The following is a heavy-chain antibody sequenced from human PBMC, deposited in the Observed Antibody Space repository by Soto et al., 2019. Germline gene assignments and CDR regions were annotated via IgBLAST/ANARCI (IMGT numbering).Heavy chain of an antibody. Sequence: EVQLVESGGGLVQPGRSLRLSCAASGFTFDDYAMHWVRQAPGKGLEWDSGISWNSGSIDYADSVKGRFTISRDNAKNSLYLQMNSLRAENTALYYCAKGGYDWYSYLDYWGQGTLVTVSS. CDR1: GFTFDDYA. CDR3: AKGGYDWYSYLDY. J-gene: IGHJ4*02. V-gene: IGHV3-9*01. D-gene: IGHD3-9*01. CDR2: ISWNSGSI.